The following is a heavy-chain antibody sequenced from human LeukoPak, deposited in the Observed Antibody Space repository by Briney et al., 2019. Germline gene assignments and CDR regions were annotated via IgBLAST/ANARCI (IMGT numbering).Heavy chain of an antibody. V-gene: IGHV3-23*01. J-gene: IGHJ6*03. CDR3: AKDRLELRGGSYYYYMDV. CDR2: ISGSGGST. Sequence: PGGSLRLSCAASGFTFSSYAMSWVRQAPGKGLEWVSAISGSGGSTYYADSVKGRFTISRDNSKNTLYLQMNSLRAEDTAVYYCAKDRLELRGGSYYYYMDVWGKGTTVTVSS. D-gene: IGHD1-7*01. CDR1: GFTFSSYA.